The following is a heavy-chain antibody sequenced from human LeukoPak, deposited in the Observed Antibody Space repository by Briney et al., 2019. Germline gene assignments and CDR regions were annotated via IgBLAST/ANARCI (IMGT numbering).Heavy chain of an antibody. D-gene: IGHD4-23*01. CDR1: GYTFTGYY. CDR2: ISVYNGNT. CDR3: ARQGYSGHSQGAADY. J-gene: IGHJ4*02. V-gene: IGHV1-18*04. Sequence: AASVKVSCKASGYTFTGYYMHWVRQAPGQGLEWMGWISVYNGNTNYAQKFQGRVTMTTDTSTSTAHMELRSLRSDDTAVYYCARQGYSGHSQGAADYWGQGTLVTVSS.